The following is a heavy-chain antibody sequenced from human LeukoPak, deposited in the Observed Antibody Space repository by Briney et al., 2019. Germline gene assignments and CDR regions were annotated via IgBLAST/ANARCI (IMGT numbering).Heavy chain of an antibody. CDR2: ISNSVGSRI. V-gene: IGHV3-11*04. J-gene: IGHJ3*02. CDR3: ARAFNDAFDI. CDR1: GFTFSNFW. Sequence: PGGSLRLSCAASGFTFSNFWMSWIRQAPGKGLEWVSYISNSVGSRIYNADSVKGRFTISRDNTKNSLYLQMNSLRAEDTAVYYCARAFNDAFDIWGQGTMVTVSS.